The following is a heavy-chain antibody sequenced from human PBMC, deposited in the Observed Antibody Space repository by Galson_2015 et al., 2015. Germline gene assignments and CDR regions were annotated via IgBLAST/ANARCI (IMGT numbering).Heavy chain of an antibody. CDR3: ARGGGSYSVYYYGMDV. J-gene: IGHJ6*02. CDR2: VYYDGTT. Sequence: ETLSLTCTVSGGSVSSGSYFWSWIRQPPGKGLEWIGYVYYDGTTNYNPSLKGRVTISVDTSKNQFSLKLSSVTAADTAVYYCARGGGSYSVYYYGMDVWGQGTTVTVSS. D-gene: IGHD2-15*01. V-gene: IGHV4-61*01. CDR1: GGSVSSGSYF.